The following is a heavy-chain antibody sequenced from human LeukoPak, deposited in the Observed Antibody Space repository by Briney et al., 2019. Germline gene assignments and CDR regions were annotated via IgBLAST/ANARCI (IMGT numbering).Heavy chain of an antibody. CDR1: GGSISGYY. D-gene: IGHD3-10*01. Sequence: SETLSLTCTVSGGSISGYYWTWIRQPPGKGLDWIGYYYNGNTNYNPSLKSRVTISVDTSKNQFSLRLSSVTATDTAIYYCARHLFTMVRGVRFDYWGQGTLVTVSS. CDR2: YYNGNT. V-gene: IGHV4-59*08. J-gene: IGHJ4*02. CDR3: ARHLFTMVRGVRFDY.